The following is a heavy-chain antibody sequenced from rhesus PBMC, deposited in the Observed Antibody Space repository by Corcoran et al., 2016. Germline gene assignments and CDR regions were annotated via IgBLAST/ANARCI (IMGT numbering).Heavy chain of an antibody. D-gene: IGHD3-3*01. CDR3: AKIDPYYNFWSGYPDY. Sequence: DVQLVESGGGVVQPGGSLSLSCAASGFTFDDYAMSWSRQAPGKGLAGVSGISYTGGSTYNADSVKGRFTIARDNSKNTLSLQMNSLRAEDTAVYYCAKIDPYYNFWSGYPDYWGQGVLVTVSS. CDR2: ISYTGGST. CDR1: GFTFDDYA. J-gene: IGHJ4*01. V-gene: IGHV3S5*01.